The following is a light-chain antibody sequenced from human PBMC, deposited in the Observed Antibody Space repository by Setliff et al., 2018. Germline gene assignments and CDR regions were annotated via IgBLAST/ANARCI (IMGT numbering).Light chain of an antibody. Sequence: QSALTQPPSVSGAPGQRVAFSCTGSSSDIGAGYDVNWYQQLPGTAPKLLIYRNSNRPSGVPDRFSGSKSGTSASLAITGLQAEDEANYYCQSYDFRLTSVGFGGGTKVTVL. J-gene: IGLJ2*01. V-gene: IGLV1-40*01. CDR3: QSYDFRLTSVG. CDR2: RNS. CDR1: SSDIGAGYD.